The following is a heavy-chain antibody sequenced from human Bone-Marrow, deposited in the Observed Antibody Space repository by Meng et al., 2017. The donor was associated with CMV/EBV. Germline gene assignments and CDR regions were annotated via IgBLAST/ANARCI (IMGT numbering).Heavy chain of an antibody. CDR2: IWYGGSNT. D-gene: IGHD6-25*01. J-gene: IGHJ4*01. V-gene: IGHV3-33*01. CDR1: GFTFSSYG. Sequence: GESLKISCAASGFTFSSYGMNWVRQAPGKGLEWVADIWYGGSNTYYADSVKGRFTISRDNSKNPLYLQMNSLRAEDTAVYYCATEGPSAVLPWGQGTLVTVSS. CDR3: ATEGPSAVLP.